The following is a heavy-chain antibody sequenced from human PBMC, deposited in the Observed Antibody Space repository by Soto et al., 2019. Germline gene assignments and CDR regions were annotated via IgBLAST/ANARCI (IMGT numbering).Heavy chain of an antibody. CDR2: IYYSGST. Sequence: SETLSLTCTVSGGSISSGDYYWSWIRQPPGKGLEWIGYIYYSGSTYYNPSLKSRVTISVDTSKNQFSLKLGSVTAADTAVYYCAREGIAVAGHYGMDVWGQGTTVTVSS. CDR3: AREGIAVAGHYGMDV. CDR1: GGSISSGDYY. V-gene: IGHV4-30-4*01. D-gene: IGHD6-19*01. J-gene: IGHJ6*02.